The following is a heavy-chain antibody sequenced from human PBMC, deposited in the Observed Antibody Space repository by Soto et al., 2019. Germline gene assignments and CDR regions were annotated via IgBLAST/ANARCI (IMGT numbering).Heavy chain of an antibody. CDR3: ARDTVTGYFDY. CDR2: ISSSGSTI. V-gene: IGHV3-48*03. Sequence: GSLRRSCASAGITFSSYEMNWVRQAPGKGLEWVSYISSSGSTIYYADSVKGRFTISRDNAKNSLYLQMNSLRAEDTAVYYCARDTVTGYFDYWGQGTLVTVSS. D-gene: IGHD4-17*01. J-gene: IGHJ4*02. CDR1: GITFSSYE.